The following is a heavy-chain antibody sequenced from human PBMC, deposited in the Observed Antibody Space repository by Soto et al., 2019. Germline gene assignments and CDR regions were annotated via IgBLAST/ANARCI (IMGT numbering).Heavy chain of an antibody. Sequence: PSETLSLTCAVSGGSLSSSNWWSWVRQPPGQTLEWLGELFYSGSTKYNPSPSSRVTISADQSNNVFSLRLTSVTAADTAVYYCARGGGSGSYYKAQIHYYYYGIDVPGQGPAVTVYS. CDR1: GGSLSSSNW. J-gene: IGHJ6*02. CDR3: ARGGGSGSYYKAQIHYYYYGIDV. V-gene: IGHV4-4*02. CDR2: LFYSGST. D-gene: IGHD3-10*01.